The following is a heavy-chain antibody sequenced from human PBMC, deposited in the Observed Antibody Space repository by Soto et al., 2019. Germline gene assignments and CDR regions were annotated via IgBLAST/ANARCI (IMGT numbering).Heavy chain of an antibody. Sequence: ASVKVACTASGYTLSIHAMHWVREAPGQRLEWMGWINAGYGNTKSSQKFQQRDTMSRYTSASTAYMELTSMRSEDTAVYYCARGDFGYCSGTSGSNWFAPWGQGTLVTVSS. CDR2: INAGYGNT. J-gene: IGHJ5*02. CDR1: GYTLSIHA. CDR3: ARGDFGYCSGTSGSNWFAP. D-gene: IGHD2-2*01. V-gene: IGHV1-3*01.